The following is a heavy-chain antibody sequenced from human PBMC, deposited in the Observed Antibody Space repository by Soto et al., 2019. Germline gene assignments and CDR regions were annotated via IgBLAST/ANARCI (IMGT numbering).Heavy chain of an antibody. CDR3: ARHPGYYDILTGYTTYYFDS. Sequence: SETLSLTCAVSGDSISSGGYSWNWIRQAPGKGLEWIGYIYYSGSTYYNPSLKSRVTISVDTSKNQFSLKLSSVTAADTAVYYCARHPGYYDILTGYTTYYFDSWGQGILVTVSS. CDR1: GDSISSGGYS. J-gene: IGHJ4*02. CDR2: IYYSGST. V-gene: IGHV4-30-2*05. D-gene: IGHD3-9*01.